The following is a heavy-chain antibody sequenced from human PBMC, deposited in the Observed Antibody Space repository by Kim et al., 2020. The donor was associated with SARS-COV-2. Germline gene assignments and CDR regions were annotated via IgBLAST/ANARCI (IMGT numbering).Heavy chain of an antibody. CDR2: ISYDGSNK. J-gene: IGHJ4*02. CDR3: ARAKWEGTYYCFDY. CDR1: GFTFSSYA. Sequence: GGSLRLSCAAPGFTFSSYAMHWVRQAPGKGLEWVAVISYDGSNKYYADSVKGRFTISRDNSKNTLYLQMNSLRAEDTAVYYCARAKWEGTYYCFDYWGQGTLVTVSS. V-gene: IGHV3-30-3*01. D-gene: IGHD1-26*01.